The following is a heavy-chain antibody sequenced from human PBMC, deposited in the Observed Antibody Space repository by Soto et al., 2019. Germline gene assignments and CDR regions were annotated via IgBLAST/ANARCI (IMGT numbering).Heavy chain of an antibody. D-gene: IGHD3-3*01. J-gene: IGHJ6*02. CDR2: ISYDGSNK. CDR3: ARETNDFWSGYYWYYYGMDV. Sequence: SLTLSCAASGFTFSSSAMHWVRQAPGKGLGWVAVISYDGSNKYYADSVKGRFTISRDNSKKTLYRQMNSLRAEDTAVYYCARETNDFWSGYYWYYYGMDVWGQGTTVTVSS. CDR1: GFTFSSSA. V-gene: IGHV3-30-3*01.